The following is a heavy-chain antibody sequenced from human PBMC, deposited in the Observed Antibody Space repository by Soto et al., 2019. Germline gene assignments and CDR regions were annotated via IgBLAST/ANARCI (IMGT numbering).Heavy chain of an antibody. CDR1: GGSFSGYY. CDR3: AVANGGYGGNFKWFDP. V-gene: IGHV4-34*01. Sequence: SETLSLTCAVYGGSFSGYYWSWIRQPPGKGLEWIGEINHSGSTNYNPSLKSRVTISVDTSKNQFSLKLSPVTAADTAVYYCAVANGGYGGNFKWFDPWGQGTLVTVSS. J-gene: IGHJ5*02. CDR2: INHSGST. D-gene: IGHD4-17*01.